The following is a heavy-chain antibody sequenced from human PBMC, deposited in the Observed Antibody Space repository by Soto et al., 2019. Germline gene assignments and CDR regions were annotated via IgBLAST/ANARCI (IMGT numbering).Heavy chain of an antibody. V-gene: IGHV3-48*03. CDR3: ARDRWHRDWHPGAFDI. D-gene: IGHD3-9*01. CDR2: IDATGTII. Sequence: EVQLVESGGGLVWPGGSLTLSCAASGFAFSSYEMNWVRQAPGKGLEWVSHIDATGTIIHYADSVEGRFTISRDNSKKSLFLQMKSLGAEDTAVYYCARDRWHRDWHPGAFDIWGRGTMVTVSS. CDR1: GFAFSSYE. J-gene: IGHJ3*02.